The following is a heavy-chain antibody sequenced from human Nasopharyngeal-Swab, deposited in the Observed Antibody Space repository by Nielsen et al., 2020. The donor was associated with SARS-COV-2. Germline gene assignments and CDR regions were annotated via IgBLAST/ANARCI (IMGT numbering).Heavy chain of an antibody. CDR1: GFTFDDYA. J-gene: IGHJ3*02. Sequence: GESLKISCAASGFTFDDYAMSWVRQAPGKGLEWVSAISGSGGSTYYADSVKGRFTISRDNSKNTLYLQVNSLRAEDTAVYYCAKDYYDSSGYHPDAFDIWGQGTMVTVSS. CDR2: ISGSGGST. D-gene: IGHD3-22*01. V-gene: IGHV3-23*01. CDR3: AKDYYDSSGYHPDAFDI.